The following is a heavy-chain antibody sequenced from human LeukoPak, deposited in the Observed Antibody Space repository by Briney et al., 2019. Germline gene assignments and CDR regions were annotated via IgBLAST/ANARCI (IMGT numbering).Heavy chain of an antibody. D-gene: IGHD6-13*01. V-gene: IGHV1-18*01. J-gene: IGHJ4*02. CDR3: ARESSAHSSSWYVRYVY. CDR2: ISAYNGNT. CDR1: GYTFTSYG. Sequence: RASVKVSCKASGYTFTSYGISWVRQAPGQGLEWMGWISAYNGNTNYAQKLQGRVTMTTDTSTSTAYMELRSLRSDDTAVYYCARESSAHSSSWYVRYVYWGQGTLVTVSS.